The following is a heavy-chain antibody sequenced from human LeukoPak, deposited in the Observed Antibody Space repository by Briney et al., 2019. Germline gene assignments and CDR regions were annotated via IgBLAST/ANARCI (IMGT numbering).Heavy chain of an antibody. V-gene: IGHV3-30-3*01. CDR2: ISYDGSNK. CDR3: ASSSESVAGN. D-gene: IGHD6-19*01. CDR1: GFTFSSYA. J-gene: IGHJ4*02. Sequence: GGSLRLSCAASGFTFSSYAMHWVRQAPGKGLEWVAVISYDGSNKYYADSVKGRFTISRDNSKNTLYLQMNSLRAEDMAVYYCASSSESVAGNWGQGTLVTVSS.